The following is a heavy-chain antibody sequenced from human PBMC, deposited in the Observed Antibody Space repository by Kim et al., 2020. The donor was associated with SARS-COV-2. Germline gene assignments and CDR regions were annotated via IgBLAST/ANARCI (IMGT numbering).Heavy chain of an antibody. CDR1: GFTFSSYA. Sequence: GGSLRLSCAASGFTFSSYAMSWVSQAPGKGLEWVLAIRGSVCSTCYADSVKGRFTIARDTSKNTLYLQMNSLIAKGTAVYDCAKDLPSARVVTAAYFDAWGAEGLVTVSS. CDR2: IRGSVCST. D-gene: IGHD2-2*01. J-gene: IGHJ4*02. V-gene: IGHV3-23*01. CDR3: AKDLPSARVVTAAYFDA.